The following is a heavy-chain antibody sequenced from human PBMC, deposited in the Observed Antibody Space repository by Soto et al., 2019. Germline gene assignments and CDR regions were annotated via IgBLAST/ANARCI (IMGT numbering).Heavy chain of an antibody. Sequence: GESLKISCKGSGYSFTSYWIGWVRQMPGKGLEWMGIIYPGDSDTRYSPSFQGQVTISADKSISTAYLQWSSLKASDTAMYYCARHPQLRYRSSTSCDGRYYGMDVWGQGTTVTVSS. CDR3: ARHPQLRYRSSTSCDGRYYGMDV. D-gene: IGHD2-2*01. J-gene: IGHJ6*02. CDR2: IYPGDSDT. V-gene: IGHV5-51*01. CDR1: GYSFTSYW.